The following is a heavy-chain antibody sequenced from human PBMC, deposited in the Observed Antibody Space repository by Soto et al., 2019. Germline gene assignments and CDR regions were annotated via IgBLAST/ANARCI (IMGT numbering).Heavy chain of an antibody. CDR1: GYTITKSG. Sequence: ASVKVSCKASGYTITKSGISWVRQAPGQGLEWMGWISGNNGDRNYAQKLQGRVTMTTDTSTSTAYMELRSLRSDDTAVYYCARDQGGSGWYYYYYGMDVWGQGTTVTVSS. V-gene: IGHV1-18*01. CDR3: ARDQGGSGWYYYYYGMDV. J-gene: IGHJ6*02. D-gene: IGHD6-19*01. CDR2: ISGNNGDR.